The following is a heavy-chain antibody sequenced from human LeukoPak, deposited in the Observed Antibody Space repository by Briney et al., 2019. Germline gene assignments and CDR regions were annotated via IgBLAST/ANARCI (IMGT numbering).Heavy chain of an antibody. CDR1: GVTFDDHA. D-gene: IGHD3-10*01. Sequence: GGSLRLSCAASGVTFDDHAMHWVRQAPGKRPEWVSSISSNSYSITYADSVRGRFTVSRYNAKNSLYLQMNSLRTEDTALYYCAKDPSGRRSLPQDYWGQGTLVTVSS. J-gene: IGHJ4*02. CDR2: ISSNSYSI. CDR3: AKDPSGRRSLPQDY. V-gene: IGHV3-9*01.